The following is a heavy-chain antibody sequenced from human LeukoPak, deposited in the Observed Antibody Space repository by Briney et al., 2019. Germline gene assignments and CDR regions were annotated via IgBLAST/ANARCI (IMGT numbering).Heavy chain of an antibody. CDR1: GGSISSGGYY. Sequence: PSQTLSLTCTVSGGSISSGGYYWSWIRQHPGKGLEWIGYIYYSGSTYYNPSLKSRVTISVDTSKNQFSLKLSSVTAADTAVYYCARRQLYYDILTGYSPNYYFDYWGQGTLVTVSS. D-gene: IGHD3-9*01. V-gene: IGHV4-31*03. CDR3: ARRQLYYDILTGYSPNYYFDY. CDR2: IYYSGST. J-gene: IGHJ4*02.